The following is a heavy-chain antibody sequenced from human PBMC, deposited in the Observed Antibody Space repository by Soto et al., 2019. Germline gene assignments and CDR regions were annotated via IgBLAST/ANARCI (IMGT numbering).Heavy chain of an antibody. CDR3: ARQIYDSDTGPNFQYYFDS. CDR2: IDPSDSQT. J-gene: IGHJ4*02. CDR1: GYSFSGYW. Sequence: PGESLKISFKGSGYSFSGYWITWVRQKPGKGLEWMGRIDPSDSQTYYSPSFRGHVTISVTKSITTVFLQWSRLRASDTAMYYCARQIYDSDTGPNFQYYFDSWGQGTPVTVSS. V-gene: IGHV5-10-1*01. D-gene: IGHD3-22*01.